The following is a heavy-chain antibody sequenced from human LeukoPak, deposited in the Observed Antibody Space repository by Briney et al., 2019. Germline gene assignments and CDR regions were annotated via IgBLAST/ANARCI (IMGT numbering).Heavy chain of an antibody. CDR2: ISSSGNTI. CDR1: GFTFSAYD. CDR3: ARGYNYGTY. Sequence: GGSLRLSCAASGFTFSAYDMNWVRQAPGKGLEWVSYISSSGNTIYYADSVRGRFTISRDNAKNSLSLQMSSLRAEDTAVYFCARGYNYGTYWGRGTLVTVSS. D-gene: IGHD5-18*01. J-gene: IGHJ4*02. V-gene: IGHV3-48*03.